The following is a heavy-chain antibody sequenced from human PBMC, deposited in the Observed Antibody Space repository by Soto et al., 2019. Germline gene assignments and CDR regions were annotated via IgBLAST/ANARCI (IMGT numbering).Heavy chain of an antibody. CDR1: GSYA. D-gene: IGHD3-10*01. V-gene: IGHV1-69*06. J-gene: IGHJ4*02. Sequence: QVQLVQSGAEVKKPGSSVKVSCQASGSYALNWVRQAPGQGLEWMGGVIPMSGTTKSAQSFQGRVTISADKSTNTAYMELNSLRSDDTAVYYCATGGYRGAGSLGGCFDNWGQGTLITVSS. CDR3: ATGGYRGAGSLGGCFDN. CDR2: VIPMSGTT.